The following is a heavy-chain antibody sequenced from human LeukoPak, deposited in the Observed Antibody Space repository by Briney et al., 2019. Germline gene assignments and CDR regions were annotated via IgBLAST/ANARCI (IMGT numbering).Heavy chain of an antibody. CDR2: IIPILGIA. D-gene: IGHD6-13*01. CDR3: AGRWPRVAAAGTDAFDI. V-gene: IGHV1-69*04. J-gene: IGHJ3*02. CDR1: GYTFSSYG. Sequence: ASLKVSCKTSGYTFSSYGISWLRQAPGQGLEWMGRIIPILGIANYAQKFQGRVTITADKSTSTAYMELSSLRSEDTAVYYCAGRWPRVAAAGTDAFDIWGQGTMVTVSS.